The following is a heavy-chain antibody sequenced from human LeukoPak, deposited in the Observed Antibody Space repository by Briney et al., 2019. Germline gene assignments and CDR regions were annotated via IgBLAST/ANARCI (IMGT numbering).Heavy chain of an antibody. CDR3: VGGILTGYYRGDY. D-gene: IGHD3-9*01. J-gene: IGHJ4*02. Sequence: GASVKVSCKASGYTFSDYYMHWVQQAPGKGLEWMGRVDPEDGETKYAEKFQGRVTITADTSTDTAYMELSSLRSEDTAVYYCVGGILTGYYRGDYWGQGTLVTVSS. CDR1: GYTFSDYY. CDR2: VDPEDGET. V-gene: IGHV1-69-2*01.